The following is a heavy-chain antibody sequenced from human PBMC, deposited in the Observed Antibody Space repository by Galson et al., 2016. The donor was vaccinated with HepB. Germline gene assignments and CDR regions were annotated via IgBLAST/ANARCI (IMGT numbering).Heavy chain of an antibody. CDR3: ASDRVFYGMDV. J-gene: IGHJ6*02. V-gene: IGHV3-74*01. D-gene: IGHD2-8*01. CDR1: GFTVSSYS. Sequence: SLRLSCAASGFTVSSYSMNWVRQAPGKGLVWVSRIKSDGRETTYADSVKGRFTITRDNAENTLYLQMKSLRADDTAVYYCASDRVFYGMDVWGQGTTVTVSS. CDR2: IKSDGRET.